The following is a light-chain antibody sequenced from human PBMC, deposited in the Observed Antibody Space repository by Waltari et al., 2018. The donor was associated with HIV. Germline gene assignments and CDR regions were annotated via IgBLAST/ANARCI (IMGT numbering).Light chain of an antibody. V-gene: IGKV1-12*01. Sequence: DIQMTQSPSSVSASVGDRVSITCRASQDIGTWLAWFQQKPGGAPKLLIYAASALQSGVPSRFSGSGSGTDFTLTISSLEPEYFATYFCQQASSFPRTFGPGTKVDVK. CDR1: QDIGTW. CDR3: QQASSFPRT. J-gene: IGKJ3*01. CDR2: AAS.